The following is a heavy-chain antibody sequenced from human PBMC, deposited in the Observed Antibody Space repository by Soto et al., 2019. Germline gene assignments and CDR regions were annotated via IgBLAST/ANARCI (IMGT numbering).Heavy chain of an antibody. V-gene: IGHV2-70*13. CDR2: IYWDEDK. D-gene: IGHD5-12*01. Sequence: GSGPTLVNPTQTLTLTCTFSGFSLSTHTVGVAWIRQPPGKALEWLALIYWDEDKYYSTSLKTRLTISKDTSKNQVVLTMTNVDPVDTATYYCARIHGPSGNYDLDCWGQGTLVTVSS. CDR3: ARIHGPSGNYDLDC. CDR1: GFSLSTHTVG. J-gene: IGHJ4*02.